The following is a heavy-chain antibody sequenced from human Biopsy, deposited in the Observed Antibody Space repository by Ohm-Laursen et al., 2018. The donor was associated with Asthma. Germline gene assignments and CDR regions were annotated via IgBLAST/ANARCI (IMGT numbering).Heavy chain of an antibody. CDR3: ASGGYYGERRYHNGLEV. Sequence: SSVKVSCKAYGDILSSFGIKWVRKAPGQGLEWMGGVIPIYGTTDTAQKFQGRVTITADESTSTAYMELTSLRKEDTAVYYCASGGYYGERRYHNGLEVWGQGTTVTVSS. V-gene: IGHV1-69*01. J-gene: IGHJ6*02. CDR2: VIPIYGTT. D-gene: IGHD1-26*01. CDR1: GDILSSFG.